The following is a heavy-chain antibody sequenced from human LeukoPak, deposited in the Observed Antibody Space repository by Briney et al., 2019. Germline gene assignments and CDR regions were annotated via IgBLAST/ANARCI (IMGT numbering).Heavy chain of an antibody. J-gene: IGHJ6*03. D-gene: IGHD3-3*01. Sequence: ASETLSLTCAVYGESFSGHYWSWIRQPPGKGLEWIGEINHTGFTNYNVSLKSRVTILVDTSKSQISLKLSSVTAADTAVYYCARGHDFWSGYNPGDYYHSYMDVWAKGPRSPSP. CDR3: ARGHDFWSGYNPGDYYHSYMDV. CDR1: GESFSGHY. V-gene: IGHV4-34*01. CDR2: INHTGFT.